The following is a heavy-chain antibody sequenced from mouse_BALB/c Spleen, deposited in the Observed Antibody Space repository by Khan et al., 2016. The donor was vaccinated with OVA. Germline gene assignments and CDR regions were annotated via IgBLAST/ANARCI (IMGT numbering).Heavy chain of an antibody. J-gene: IGHJ1*01. D-gene: IGHD4-1*01. CDR3: VRPNWEKYWYFDV. V-gene: IGHV10-1*02. CDR2: IRSKSNNYAT. CDR1: GFTFNTYA. Sequence: EVELVVSGGGLVQPKGSLKLSCAASGFTFNTYAMNWVRQAPGKGLEWVARIRSKSNNYATYYADSVKDRFTISRDDSQSMLYLQMNNLKTEDTAMYYCVRPNWEKYWYFDVWGAGTTVTVSS.